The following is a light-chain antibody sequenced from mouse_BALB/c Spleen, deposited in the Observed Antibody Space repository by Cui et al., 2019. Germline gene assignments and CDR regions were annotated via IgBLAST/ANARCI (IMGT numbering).Light chain of an antibody. V-gene: IGKV4-90*01. CDR3: QQRSSYPFT. CDR1: SSVSY. CDR2: GIS. Sequence: EILSTQSPAIIAASPGEKVTITCSASSSVSYMNGYQQKPGSSPKIWIYGISNLASGVPARFSGSGSGTSFSFTINSMEAEDVATYYCQQRSSYPFTFGSGTKLEIK. J-gene: IGKJ4*01.